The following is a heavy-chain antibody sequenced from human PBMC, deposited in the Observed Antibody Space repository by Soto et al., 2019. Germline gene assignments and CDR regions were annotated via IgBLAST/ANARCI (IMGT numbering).Heavy chain of an antibody. V-gene: IGHV3-74*01. CDR1: GFTFSRYW. CDR3: ATELDIVVVPSAIPENY. CDR2: IKTDGSGT. J-gene: IGHJ4*02. D-gene: IGHD2-2*02. Sequence: EVHLVESGGGLVQPGGSLRLSCAASGFTFSRYWMHWVRQAPGKGLVWVSRIKTDGSGTDYADSVKGRFTISRDNAKNTLYLQMNSLRVDDTAVYYCATELDIVVVPSAIPENYWGRGTLVTVSS.